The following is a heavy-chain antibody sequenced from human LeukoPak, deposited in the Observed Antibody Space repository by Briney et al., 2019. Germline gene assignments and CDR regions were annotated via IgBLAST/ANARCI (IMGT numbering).Heavy chain of an antibody. D-gene: IGHD3-10*01. Sequence: ASVKVSCKASGFTFTSSAMQWVRQARGQRLEWIGWIVVGSGSTNYAQKFQERVTITRDMSTSTAYMELSSLRSEDTAVYYCAASSGSGMSMGYWGQGTLVTVSS. J-gene: IGHJ4*02. V-gene: IGHV1-58*02. CDR3: AASSGSGMSMGY. CDR2: IVVGSGST. CDR1: GFTFTSSA.